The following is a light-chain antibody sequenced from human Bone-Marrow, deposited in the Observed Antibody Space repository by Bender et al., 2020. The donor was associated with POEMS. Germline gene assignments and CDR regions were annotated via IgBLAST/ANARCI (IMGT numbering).Light chain of an antibody. V-gene: IGLV1-50*01. Sequence: QSVLTQPPSVSGAPGQRVTISCTGSRYNLGAGYDVHWYQQVPGTAPKLLIYGNNNRPSGVPDRFSGSKSGTSASLAITGLQSDDEAIYFCVAWDASLNGWVFGGGTKLTVL. CDR2: GNN. CDR1: RYNLGAGYD. CDR3: VAWDASLNGWV. J-gene: IGLJ3*02.